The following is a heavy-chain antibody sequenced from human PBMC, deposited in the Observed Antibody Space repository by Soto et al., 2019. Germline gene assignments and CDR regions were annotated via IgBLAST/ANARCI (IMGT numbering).Heavy chain of an antibody. J-gene: IGHJ4*02. V-gene: IGHV3-30*18. D-gene: IGHD3-10*01. Sequence: QVQLVESGGGVVQPGRSLRLSCAASGFTFSSYGMHWVRQAPGKGLEWVAVISYDGSNKYYADSVKGRFTISRDNSKNTLYLQMNSLRAEDTAVYYCAKDASGVLWFGELLLDYWGQGTLVTVSS. CDR1: GFTFSSYG. CDR3: AKDASGVLWFGELLLDY. CDR2: ISYDGSNK.